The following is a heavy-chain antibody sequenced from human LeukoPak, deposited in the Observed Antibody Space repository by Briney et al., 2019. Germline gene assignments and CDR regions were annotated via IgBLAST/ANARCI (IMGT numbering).Heavy chain of an antibody. CDR3: ARPVPPYGPGSPHPHHFDY. CDR1: GDSISKSNFY. Sequence: PSETLSLTCTVSGDSISKSNFYWGWIRQPPGKGLEWIGSVYYRRRSDQNPSLKSRVTISVDTSKNQFSLLLTSVTAADTAVYYCARPVPPYGPGSPHPHHFDYWGQGALVIVSS. D-gene: IGHD3-10*01. V-gene: IGHV4-39*01. J-gene: IGHJ4*02. CDR2: VYYRRRS.